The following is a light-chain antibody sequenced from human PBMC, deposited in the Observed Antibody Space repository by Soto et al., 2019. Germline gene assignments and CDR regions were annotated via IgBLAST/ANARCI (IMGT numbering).Light chain of an antibody. J-gene: IGLJ2*01. CDR1: NGDVGSYDL. Sequence: QSALTQPASVSGSPGQSITISCTGTNGDVGSYDLVSWYQRYPGEAPKLIIYEVNKRPSGISNRFSGPKSGNTASLTISGLQAEDEAEYDCCSYAGSNSLIFGGGTKVTVL. CDR3: CSYAGSNSLI. CDR2: EVN. V-gene: IGLV2-23*02.